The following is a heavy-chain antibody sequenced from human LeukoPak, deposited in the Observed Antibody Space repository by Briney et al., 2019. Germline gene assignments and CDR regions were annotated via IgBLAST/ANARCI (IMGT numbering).Heavy chain of an antibody. CDR1: GFTFSSYS. CDR3: VRALMGDDDH. J-gene: IGHJ4*02. D-gene: IGHD2-8*01. CDR2: ISSSSSYR. Sequence: GGSLRLSCAASGFTFSSYSMNWVRQAPGKGLEWVSSISSSSSYRYYADSVKGRFTISRDNARNTLYLQMDSLRAEDTAVYYCVRALMGDDDHWGQGTLVIVSS. V-gene: IGHV3-21*01.